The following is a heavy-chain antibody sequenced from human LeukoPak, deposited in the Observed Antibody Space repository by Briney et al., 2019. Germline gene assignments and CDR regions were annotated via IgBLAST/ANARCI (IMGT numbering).Heavy chain of an antibody. CDR1: GFTLSSYA. D-gene: IGHD6-19*01. Sequence: GGSLRLSCAASGFTLSSYAMSWVRQAPGKGLEWVSAISGSGGSTYYADSVKGRFTISRDNSKNTLYLQMNSLRAQDTAVYYCAKDLKYSSMRRLLAIHWYFDLWGRGTLVTVSS. J-gene: IGHJ2*01. V-gene: IGHV3-23*01. CDR3: AKDLKYSSMRRLLAIHWYFDL. CDR2: ISGSGGST.